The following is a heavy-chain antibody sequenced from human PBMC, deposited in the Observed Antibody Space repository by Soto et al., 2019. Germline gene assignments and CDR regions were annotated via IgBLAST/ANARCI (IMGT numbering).Heavy chain of an antibody. CDR1: GGSISSYY. V-gene: IGHV4-59*12. J-gene: IGHJ4*02. CDR3: ARDSGYSYGPIDY. CDR2: IHYSGST. Sequence: SETLSLTCTVPGGSISSYYWSWIRQPRGRGLEWIGCIHYSGSTNYNPSLKSRVTISIDTSKNQFSLKLNSVTAADTAVYYCARDSGYSYGPIDYWGQGTLVTVSS. D-gene: IGHD5-18*01.